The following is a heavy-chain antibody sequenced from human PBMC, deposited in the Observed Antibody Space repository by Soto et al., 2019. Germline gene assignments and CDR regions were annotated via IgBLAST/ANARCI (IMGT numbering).Heavy chain of an antibody. CDR3: ARDPILSGEFVEDFDY. CDR1: GFTFSSYG. J-gene: IGHJ4*02. CDR2: IWYDGSNK. Sequence: QVQLVESGGGVVQPGRSLRLSCAASGFTFSSYGMHWVRQAPGKGLEWVAVIWYDGSNKYYADSVKGRFTISRDNSKNTLYLQMNSLRAEDTAVYYCARDPILSGEFVEDFDYWGQGTLVTVSS. V-gene: IGHV3-33*01. D-gene: IGHD3-3*01.